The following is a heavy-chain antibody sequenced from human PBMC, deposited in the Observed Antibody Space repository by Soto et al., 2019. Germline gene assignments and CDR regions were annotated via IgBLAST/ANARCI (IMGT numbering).Heavy chain of an antibody. D-gene: IGHD6-19*01. CDR3: ARWGQYSSGEGFDY. V-gene: IGHV4-39*01. Sequence: PSETLSLTCTVSGGSISGSSYYWCRIRQPPGQGLEWVGSIYYSGSPYSNPSLNSRTTISVDTSKNQCSLKLSSVTAADSAVYNCARWGQYSSGEGFDYWGQGTLVTVSS. CDR1: GGSISGSSYY. J-gene: IGHJ4*02. CDR2: IYYSGSP.